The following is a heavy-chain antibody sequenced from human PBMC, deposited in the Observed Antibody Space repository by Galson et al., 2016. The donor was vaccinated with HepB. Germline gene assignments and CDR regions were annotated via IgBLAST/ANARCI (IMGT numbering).Heavy chain of an antibody. V-gene: IGHV4-61*09. CDR3: ATLLEGGGGRGY. J-gene: IGHJ4*02. Sequence: LSLTCTVSGASISSGGYHWSWIRQPAGKGLEWIGQIQTSGSTNYNPSLKSRVTLSLDTSRNQFSLELTTVTAADTAVYYCATLLEGGGGRGYWGQGTLVTVSS. D-gene: IGHD3-10*01. CDR1: GASISSGGYH. CDR2: IQTSGST.